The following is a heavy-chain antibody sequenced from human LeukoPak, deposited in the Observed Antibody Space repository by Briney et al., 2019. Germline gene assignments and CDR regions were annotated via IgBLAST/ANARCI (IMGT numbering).Heavy chain of an antibody. CDR3: ARQISGWYVY. D-gene: IGHD6-19*01. CDR2: IYHSGST. CDR1: GYSISSGYY. V-gene: IGHV4-38-2*01. J-gene: IGHJ4*02. Sequence: SETLSLTCAVSGYSISSGYYWGWIRQPPGKGLEWIGSIYHSGSTYYNPSLKSRVTISVDTSKNQFSLKLSSVTAADTAVYFCARQISGWYVYWGQGTLVTVSS.